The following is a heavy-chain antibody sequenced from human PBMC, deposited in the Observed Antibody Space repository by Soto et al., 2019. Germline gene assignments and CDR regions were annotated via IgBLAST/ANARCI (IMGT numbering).Heavy chain of an antibody. CDR1: GFTFGDYA. D-gene: IGHD3-22*01. CDR3: TTNYYDSSCYDTWFDP. CDR2: IRSKTYGGTT. Sequence: EVQLVESGGGLVKPGRSLRLSCTASGFTFGDYAMSWFRQAPGKGLEWVGFIRSKTYGGTTEFAASVKGRFTISRDDSKSIAYLQMNSLKTDDTAVYYCTTNYYDSSCYDTWFDPWGQGTLVTVSS. V-gene: IGHV3-49*05. J-gene: IGHJ5*02.